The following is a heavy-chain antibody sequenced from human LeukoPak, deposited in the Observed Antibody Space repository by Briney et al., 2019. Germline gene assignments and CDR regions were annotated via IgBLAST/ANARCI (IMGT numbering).Heavy chain of an antibody. Sequence: SETLSLTCTVSGGSISSYYWSWIRQPPGKGLEWVGDIFYSGSTNYNPSLKSRVTISVDTSKNQFSLKLSSVTAADTAVYYCARHWDTAMVYFDYWGQGTLVTVSS. J-gene: IGHJ4*02. CDR1: GGSISSYY. V-gene: IGHV4-59*08. D-gene: IGHD5-18*01. CDR2: IFYSGST. CDR3: ARHWDTAMVYFDY.